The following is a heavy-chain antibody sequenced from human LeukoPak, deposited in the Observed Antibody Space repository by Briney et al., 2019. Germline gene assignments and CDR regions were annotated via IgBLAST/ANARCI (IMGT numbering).Heavy chain of an antibody. V-gene: IGHV3-23*01. Sequence: QPGGSLRLSCEASGFTLNTYAIYSVPQAPGKGVEWASCICGSVGWNTYADCVKGRFNISRDNSKNTVCLQMNRLTADDTAVYYCAKTTVGYSSGRYPGWPADCWGQGTLVTVSS. CDR3: AKTTVGYSSGRYPGWPADC. D-gene: IGHD6-19*01. J-gene: IGHJ4*02. CDR1: GFTLNTYA. CDR2: ICGSVGWN.